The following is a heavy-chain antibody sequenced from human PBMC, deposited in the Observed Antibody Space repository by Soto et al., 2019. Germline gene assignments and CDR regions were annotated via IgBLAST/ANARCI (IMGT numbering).Heavy chain of an antibody. J-gene: IGHJ3*02. CDR3: AKGDCSGGSCYFSAFDI. D-gene: IGHD2-15*01. V-gene: IGHV3-11*06. CDR2: SSYT. Sequence: SSYTNYADSVKGRFTISRDNAKNSLYLQMNSLRAEDTAVYFCAKGDCSGGSCYFSAFDIWGQGTMVTVSS.